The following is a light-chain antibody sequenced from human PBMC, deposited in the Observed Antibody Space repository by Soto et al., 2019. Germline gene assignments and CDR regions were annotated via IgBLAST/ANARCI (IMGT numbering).Light chain of an antibody. V-gene: IGKV3-15*01. CDR3: HQYNNWPPWT. CDR1: QSLNTN. J-gene: IGKJ1*01. Sequence: EIVMTQSPCTLSLSPGDTATLSCSASQSLNTNLAWYQQKPGQAPRLLIYGASTRATGIPARFSGSGSGTEFTLTISSLQSEDYAVYYCHQYNNWPPWTFGQGTKVDIK. CDR2: GAS.